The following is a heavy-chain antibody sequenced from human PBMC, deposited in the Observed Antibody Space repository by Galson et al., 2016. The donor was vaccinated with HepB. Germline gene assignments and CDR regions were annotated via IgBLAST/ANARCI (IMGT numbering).Heavy chain of an antibody. J-gene: IGHJ4*02. CDR1: GFTFDRCG. CDR2: ICGRCGDV. V-gene: IGHV3-23*01. CDR3: AIDPSQWHDLLFGN. D-gene: IGHD6-19*01. Sequence: SLRLSCAASGFTFDRCGMTWFRQAPGKGLERVSTICGRCGDVDYADSVKGRFTISRDDSKSTLYLHMNSLRVEDTAIYYCAIDPSQWHDLLFGNWAQGTLVTVSA.